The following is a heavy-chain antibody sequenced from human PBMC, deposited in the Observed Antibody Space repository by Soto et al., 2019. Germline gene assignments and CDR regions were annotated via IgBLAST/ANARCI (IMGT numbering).Heavy chain of an antibody. V-gene: IGHV1-3*01. CDR2: INAGRGNT. CDR1: GYTFTHYA. D-gene: IGHD6-13*01. Sequence: QVQLVQSGAEVKKPGASVKVSCTASGYTFTHYAIHWVRHAPGQRLEWMGFINAGRGNTKYSQTFQGRLTFTKDTSARTAYMDLSTLRSADTAIYYCARGLAADGAWGQGTLVTVSS. J-gene: IGHJ5*02. CDR3: ARGLAADGA.